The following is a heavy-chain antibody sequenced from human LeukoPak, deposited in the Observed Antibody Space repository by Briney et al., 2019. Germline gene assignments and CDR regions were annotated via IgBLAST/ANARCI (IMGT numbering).Heavy chain of an antibody. CDR3: AELGITMIGGV. J-gene: IGHJ6*04. Sequence: GGSLRLSCAASGFTFSSHEMNWVRQAPGKGLEWVSYISSSGSTIYYADSVKGRFTISRDNAKNSLYLQMNSLRAEDTAVYYCAELGITMIGGVWGKGTTVTVSS. CDR1: GFTFSSHE. D-gene: IGHD3-10*02. CDR2: ISSSGSTI. V-gene: IGHV3-48*03.